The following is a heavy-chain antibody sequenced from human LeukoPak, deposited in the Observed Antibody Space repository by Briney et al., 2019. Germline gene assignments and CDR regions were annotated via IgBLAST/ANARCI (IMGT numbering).Heavy chain of an antibody. Sequence: GGSLRLSCAASGFTFSSYGIHWVRQAPGKGLEWVALIWDDGNKKSHADTVKGRFTISRDNSKNTLYLQMNSLRAEDTAVYYCARDFGTTVTTFGAVDIWGQGTKVIVSS. J-gene: IGHJ3*02. CDR2: IWDDGNKK. CDR3: ARDFGTTVTTFGAVDI. V-gene: IGHV3-33*08. CDR1: GFTFSSYG. D-gene: IGHD4-17*01.